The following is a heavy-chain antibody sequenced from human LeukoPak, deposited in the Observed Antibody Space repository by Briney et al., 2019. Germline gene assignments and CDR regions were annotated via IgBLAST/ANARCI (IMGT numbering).Heavy chain of an antibody. Sequence: ASVKVSCKASGYTFTSYGISWVRQAPGQRLEGMGWISAYNGNTNYAQKLQGRVTMTPDTSTSTAYMELRSLRSDDTAVYYCARAPAVAGTFYYYGMDVWGQGTTVTVSS. J-gene: IGHJ6*02. V-gene: IGHV1-18*01. CDR1: GYTFTSYG. CDR3: ARAPAVAGTFYYYGMDV. CDR2: ISAYNGNT. D-gene: IGHD6-19*01.